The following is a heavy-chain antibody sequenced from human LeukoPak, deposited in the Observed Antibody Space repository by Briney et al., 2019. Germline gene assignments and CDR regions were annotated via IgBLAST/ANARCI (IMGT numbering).Heavy chain of an antibody. Sequence: GGSLRLSCTASGFTVSGNYMSWVRQAPGKGLEWVSIIYSGGNTYYADSVKGRFTISRDNSKNTLYLQMNSLRAEDTAVYYCAKEGIAAAGYYFDYWGQGTLVTVSS. CDR2: IYSGGNT. D-gene: IGHD6-13*01. CDR1: GFTVSGNY. CDR3: AKEGIAAAGYYFDY. J-gene: IGHJ4*02. V-gene: IGHV3-53*01.